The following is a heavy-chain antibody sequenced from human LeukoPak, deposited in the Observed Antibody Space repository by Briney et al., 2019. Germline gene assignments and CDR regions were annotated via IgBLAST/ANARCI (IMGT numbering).Heavy chain of an antibody. CDR3: ARKQAISYAPLDY. J-gene: IGHJ4*02. V-gene: IGHV3-23*01. CDR1: GFTFSSYA. D-gene: IGHD3-16*01. Sequence: GGSLRLSCAPSGFTFSSYAMRWVRQAPGKGLEWVSTISVSGTNTFYADSVKGRFTISRDSSKNTLYLQMNSLRADDTAVYYCARKQAISYAPLDYWGQGTLVTVSS. CDR2: ISVSGTNT.